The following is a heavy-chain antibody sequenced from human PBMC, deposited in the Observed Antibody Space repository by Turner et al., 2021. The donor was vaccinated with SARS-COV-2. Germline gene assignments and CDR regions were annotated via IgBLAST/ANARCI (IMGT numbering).Heavy chain of an antibody. V-gene: IGHV3-33*07. CDR3: ERDGGYSYGDNDY. J-gene: IGHJ4*02. CDR2: IWYDGSNK. Sequence: QVQLLESGGRVVQPGLSLSLPSPASGFTFSSDGMYWVRQAPGKGREWVAVIWYDGSNKYYADSVKGRFTISRDNSKNTVYLQMNSLRAEDTAVYYCERDGGYSYGDNDYWGQGTLVTVSS. CDR1: GFTFSSDG. D-gene: IGHD5-18*01.